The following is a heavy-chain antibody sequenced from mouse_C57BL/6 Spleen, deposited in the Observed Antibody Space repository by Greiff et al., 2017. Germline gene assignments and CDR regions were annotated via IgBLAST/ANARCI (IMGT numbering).Heavy chain of an antibody. CDR1: GYTFTNYW. J-gene: IGHJ2*01. CDR2: IYPGGGYT. V-gene: IGHV1-63*01. Sequence: VQLQQSGAELVRPGTSVKMSCKASGYTFTNYWIGWAKQRPGHGLEWIGDIYPGGGYTNYNEKFKGKATLTADNSSSTAYMQLSSLTSEDSAIYYCARGEGFDYWGQGTTLTVSS. CDR3: ARGEGFDY.